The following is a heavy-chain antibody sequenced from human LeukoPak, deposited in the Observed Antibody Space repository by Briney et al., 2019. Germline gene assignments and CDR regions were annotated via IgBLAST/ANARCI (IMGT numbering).Heavy chain of an antibody. Sequence: PGGSLRLSCAASGFTFSSYGMHWVRQAPGKGLEWVAVIWYDGSNKYYADSVKGRFTISRDNSKNTLYLQMNSLRAEDTAVYYCAGGILTRYYYYYGMDVWGQGTTVTVSS. D-gene: IGHD3-9*01. CDR3: AGGILTRYYYYYGMDV. V-gene: IGHV3-33*01. J-gene: IGHJ6*02. CDR2: IWYDGSNK. CDR1: GFTFSSYG.